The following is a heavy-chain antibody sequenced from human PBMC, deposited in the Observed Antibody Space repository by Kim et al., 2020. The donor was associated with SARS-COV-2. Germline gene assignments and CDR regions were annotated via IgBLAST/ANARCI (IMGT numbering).Heavy chain of an antibody. CDR2: ISYDGSNK. CDR3: AREYSSSFPYYYYGMDV. V-gene: IGHV3-30-3*01. Sequence: GGSLRLSCAASGFTFSSYAMHWVRQAPGKGLEWVAVISYDGSNKYYADSVKGRFTISRDNSKNTLYLQMNSLRAEDTAVYYCAREYSSSFPYYYYGMDV. D-gene: IGHD6-6*01. J-gene: IGHJ6*01. CDR1: GFTFSSYA.